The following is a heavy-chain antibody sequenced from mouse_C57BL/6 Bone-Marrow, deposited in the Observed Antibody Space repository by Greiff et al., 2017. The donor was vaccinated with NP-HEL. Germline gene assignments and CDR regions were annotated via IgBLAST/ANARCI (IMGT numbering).Heavy chain of an antibody. V-gene: IGHV6-3*01. D-gene: IGHD2-5*01. CDR2: ISLKSDNYAT. CDR1: GFTFSNYW. J-gene: IGHJ3*01. Sequence: EVKLEESGGGLVQPGGSMKLSCVASGFTFSNYWMNWVRQSPEKGLEWVAQISLKSDNYATHYAESVKGRFTISRDDSKISVYLQMNNLRAVDTGIYSSTDYYSNYGFAYWGQGTLVTVSA. CDR3: TDYYSNYGFAY.